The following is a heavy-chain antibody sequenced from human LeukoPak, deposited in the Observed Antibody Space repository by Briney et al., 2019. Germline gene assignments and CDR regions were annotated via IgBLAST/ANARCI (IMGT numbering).Heavy chain of an antibody. Sequence: GGSLRLSCAASGFTFSSYGMHWVRQAPGKGLEWVAVIWYDGSNKYYADSAKGRFTISRDNSKNTLYLQMNSLRAEDTAVYYCAKEVAARPGHYYFDYWGQGTLVTVSS. CDR2: IWYDGSNK. J-gene: IGHJ4*02. CDR1: GFTFSSYG. CDR3: AKEVAARPGHYYFDY. V-gene: IGHV3-33*06. D-gene: IGHD6-6*01.